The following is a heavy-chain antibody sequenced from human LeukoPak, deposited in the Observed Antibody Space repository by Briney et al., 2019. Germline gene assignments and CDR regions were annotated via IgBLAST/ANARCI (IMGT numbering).Heavy chain of an antibody. CDR3: ARLGWDFWSGYPPSLDY. D-gene: IGHD3-3*01. V-gene: IGHV4-39*01. CDR2: IYYSGST. J-gene: IGHJ4*02. CDR1: GGSISSSSYY. Sequence: SETLSLTCTVSGGSISSSSYYWGWIRQPPGKGLEWIGSIYYSGSTYYNPSLKSRVTISVDTSKNQFSLKLSSVTAADTAVYYCARLGWDFWSGYPPSLDYWGQGTLVTVSS.